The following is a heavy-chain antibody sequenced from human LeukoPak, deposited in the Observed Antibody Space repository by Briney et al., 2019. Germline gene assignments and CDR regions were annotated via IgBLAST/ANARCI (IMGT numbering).Heavy chain of an antibody. J-gene: IGHJ4*02. CDR1: GGSFSSYA. D-gene: IGHD3-22*01. CDR2: ITPMFGTA. Sequence: GASVKVSCKASGGSFSSYAICWVRQAPGQGLEWMGGITPMFGTANYAQKFQGRVTITADESTSTAYMELSSLRSEDTAVYYCVRDGSYYDSSGYYYLYWGQGTLVTVSS. V-gene: IGHV1-69*13. CDR3: VRDGSYYDSSGYYYLY.